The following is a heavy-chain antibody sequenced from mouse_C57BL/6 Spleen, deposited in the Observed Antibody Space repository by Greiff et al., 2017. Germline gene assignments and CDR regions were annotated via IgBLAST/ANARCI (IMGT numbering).Heavy chain of an antibody. Sequence: EVKLVESGAELVRPGASVKLSCTASGFNIKDYYMHWVKQRPEQGLEWVGRIDPEDGDTEYAPKFQGKATMTADTSSNTAYLQLSSLTSEDTAVYYCTPKLGRPYYFDYWGQGTTLTVSS. CDR1: GFNIKDYY. CDR2: IDPEDGDT. V-gene: IGHV14-1*01. CDR3: TPKLGRPYYFDY. D-gene: IGHD4-1*01. J-gene: IGHJ2*01.